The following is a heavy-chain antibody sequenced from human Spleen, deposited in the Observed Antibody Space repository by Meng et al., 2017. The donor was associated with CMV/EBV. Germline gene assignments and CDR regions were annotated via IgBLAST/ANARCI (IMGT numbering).Heavy chain of an antibody. D-gene: IGHD3-3*01. CDR2: ISGSGGST. V-gene: IGHV3-23*01. CDR1: GFTFRSYA. Sequence: GESLKISCAASGFTFRSYAMSWVRQAPGKGLEWVSAISGSGGSTYYADSVKGRFTISRDNSKNTLYLQMNSLRAEDTAVYYCARYDFWSGTENGMDVWGQGTTVTVSS. CDR3: ARYDFWSGTENGMDV. J-gene: IGHJ6*02.